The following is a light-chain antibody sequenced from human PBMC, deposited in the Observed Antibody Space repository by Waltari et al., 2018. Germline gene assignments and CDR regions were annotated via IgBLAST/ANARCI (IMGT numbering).Light chain of an antibody. V-gene: IGLV2-14*01. CDR3: SSYTSSSTRE. J-gene: IGLJ2*01. Sequence: QSALTQPASVSGSPGQSITISCTGTSSDVGGYNYVSWYQQHPGKALKLMIYEVSNRPSGVANRFPGSQACHTASLTISGLQAEDEADYYCSSYTSSSTREVGGGTKLTVL. CDR1: SSDVGGYNY. CDR2: EVS.